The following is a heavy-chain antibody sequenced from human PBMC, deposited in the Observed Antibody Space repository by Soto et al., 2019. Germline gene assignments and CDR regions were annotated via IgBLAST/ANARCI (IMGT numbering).Heavy chain of an antibody. J-gene: IGHJ3*02. CDR2: IKQDGSEK. CDR1: GFTFSSYW. Sequence: GGSLRLSCATSGFTFSSYWMSWVRQAPGKGLEWVANIKQDGSEKYYVDSVKGRFTISRDNSKNSLYLQMNSLRAEDTAVYYFSRAEVRGVIHAVEIWGQGTMVTVSS. V-gene: IGHV3-7*03. D-gene: IGHD3-10*01. CDR3: SRAEVRGVIHAVEI.